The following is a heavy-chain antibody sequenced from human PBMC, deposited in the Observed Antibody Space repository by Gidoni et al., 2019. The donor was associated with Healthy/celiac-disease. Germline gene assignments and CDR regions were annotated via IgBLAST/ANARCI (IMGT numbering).Heavy chain of an antibody. D-gene: IGHD1-1*01. Sequence: EVQLLESGGGLVQPGGSLRLSCAASGFTFSRYAMRLVRQAPGKGLEWVSAISGSGGSTYYADSVKGRFTISRDNSKNTLYLQMNSLRAEDTAVYYCAKDLEMATTPHYFDYWGQGTLVTVSS. V-gene: IGHV3-23*01. CDR2: ISGSGGST. J-gene: IGHJ4*02. CDR3: AKDLEMATTPHYFDY. CDR1: GFTFSRYA.